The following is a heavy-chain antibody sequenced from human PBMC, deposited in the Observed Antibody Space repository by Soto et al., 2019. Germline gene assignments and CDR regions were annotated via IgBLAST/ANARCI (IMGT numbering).Heavy chain of an antibody. CDR2: IYVTGAD. D-gene: IGHD2-21*01. V-gene: IGHV4-31*03. CDR3: ARLRIATNNYKWFDP. Sequence: LSLPCSVSGAALNSGTYYWSWTRPVRGQGLEWIGHIYVTGADDYNPSLRDRITISQDTSERQFSLNLRLVTAADTAVYYCARLRIATNNYKWFDPWGQGPLVTVSS. CDR1: GAALNSGTYY. J-gene: IGHJ5*02.